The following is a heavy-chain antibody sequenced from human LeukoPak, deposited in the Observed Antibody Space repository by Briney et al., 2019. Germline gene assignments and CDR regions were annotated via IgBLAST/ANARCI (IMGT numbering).Heavy chain of an antibody. CDR1: GYTFTSYG. CDR3: ARGIAVAGLYYYGMDV. J-gene: IGHJ6*02. V-gene: IGHV1-18*01. D-gene: IGHD6-19*01. Sequence: GGSVTVSCKASGYTFTSYGISWVRQAPGQGLEWMGWISAYNGNTNYAQTLQGRVTMTTDTSTSTAYMELRSLRSDDTAVYYCARGIAVAGLYYYGMDVWGQGTTVTVSS. CDR2: ISAYNGNT.